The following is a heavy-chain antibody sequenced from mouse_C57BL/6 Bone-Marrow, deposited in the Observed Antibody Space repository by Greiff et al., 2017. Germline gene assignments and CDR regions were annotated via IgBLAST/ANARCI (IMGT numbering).Heavy chain of an antibody. D-gene: IGHD1-1*01. Sequence: EVKVVESGGGLVKPGGSLKLSCAASGFTFSSYAMSWVRQTPEKRLEWVATISDGGSYTYYPDNVKGRFTISRDNAKNNLYLQMSHLKSEDTAMYYCARGITTVAPHFDVWGTGTTVTVSS. CDR2: ISDGGSYT. J-gene: IGHJ1*03. V-gene: IGHV5-4*03. CDR1: GFTFSSYA. CDR3: ARGITTVAPHFDV.